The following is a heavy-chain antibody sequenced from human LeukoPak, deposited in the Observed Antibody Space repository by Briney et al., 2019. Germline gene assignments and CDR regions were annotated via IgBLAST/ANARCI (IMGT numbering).Heavy chain of an antibody. D-gene: IGHD3-22*01. J-gene: IGHJ4*02. Sequence: PSETLSLTCIVSGYSINSGYHWGWIRQPPGKGLEWIGSIYHSGSTYYNPSLKSRVTISIDTSKNQFSLKLSSVTAADTAVYYCARHYLYDTSGDGTYYFDYWGQRTLVTVSS. V-gene: IGHV4-38-2*02. CDR1: GYSINSGYH. CDR2: IYHSGST. CDR3: ARHYLYDTSGDGTYYFDY.